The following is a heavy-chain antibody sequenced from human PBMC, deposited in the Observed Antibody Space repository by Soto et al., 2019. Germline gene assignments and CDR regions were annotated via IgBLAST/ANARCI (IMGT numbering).Heavy chain of an antibody. D-gene: IGHD1-1*01. V-gene: IGHV3-23*01. CDR2: ISGTADST. CDR1: GFTFSKYA. CDR3: VNWNDEDVD. J-gene: IGHJ4*01. Sequence: EVVLLESGGGLAQPGGSLRLSCVASGFTFSKYAMNWVRQAPGKGLEWVASISGTADSTDYADSVKGRFTISRDNSKNTVSLQMDNLRVEETATYFCVNWNDEDVDWGQGTLVAASS.